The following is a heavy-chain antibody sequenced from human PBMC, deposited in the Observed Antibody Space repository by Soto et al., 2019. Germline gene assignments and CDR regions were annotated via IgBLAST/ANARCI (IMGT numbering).Heavy chain of an antibody. CDR2: ISGSGGST. CDR1: GFTFSSYA. V-gene: IGHV3-23*01. Sequence: GSLRLSCAASGFTFSSYAMHWVRQAPGKGLEWVSAISGSGGSTYYADSVKGRFTISRDNSKNTLYLQMNSLRAEDTAVYYCAKSYARSGYYEEYYYYYMDVWGKGTTVTVSS. J-gene: IGHJ6*03. D-gene: IGHD3-3*01. CDR3: AKSYARSGYYEEYYYYYMDV.